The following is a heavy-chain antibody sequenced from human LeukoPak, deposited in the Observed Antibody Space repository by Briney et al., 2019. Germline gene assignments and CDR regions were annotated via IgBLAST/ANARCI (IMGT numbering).Heavy chain of an antibody. CDR3: AREGNYYDSSGYYYAQYYFDY. V-gene: IGHV3-30*04. D-gene: IGHD3-22*01. CDR1: GFTFSSYA. Sequence: PGGSLRLSCAASGFTFSSYAMHWVRQAPGKGLEWVAVISYDGSNKYYADSVKGRFTISRDNSKNTLYLQMNSLRAEDTAVCYCAREGNYYDSSGYYYAQYYFDYWGQGTLVTVSS. CDR2: ISYDGSNK. J-gene: IGHJ4*02.